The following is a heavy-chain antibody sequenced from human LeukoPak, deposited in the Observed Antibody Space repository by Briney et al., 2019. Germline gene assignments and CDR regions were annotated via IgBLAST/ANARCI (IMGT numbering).Heavy chain of an antibody. CDR3: ATETNGRHYDY. CDR2: IGPTGSDR. J-gene: IGHJ4*02. Sequence: PGGSLRLFCTASGLTFSTSGFNWVRQAPGKGLEWVASIGPTGSDRYHADSIKGRFTISRDNANNFLYLQMNSLRAEDTAAYYCATETNGRHYDYWGQGTLLTVSS. CDR1: GLTFSTSG. V-gene: IGHV3-21*06. D-gene: IGHD1-14*01.